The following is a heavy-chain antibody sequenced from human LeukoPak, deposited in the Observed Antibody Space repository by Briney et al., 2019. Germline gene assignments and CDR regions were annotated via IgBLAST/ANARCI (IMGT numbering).Heavy chain of an antibody. CDR2: INHSGST. J-gene: IGHJ4*02. CDR1: GGSFSGYY. D-gene: IGHD3-22*01. Sequence: SETLSLTCAVYGGSFSGYYWSWIRQPPGKGLEWIGEINHSGSTNYNPSLKSRVTISVDTSKNQFSLKLSSVTAADTAVYYCARVPFAGYYTNRGFDYWGQGTLVTVSS. CDR3: ARVPFAGYYTNRGFDY. V-gene: IGHV4-34*01.